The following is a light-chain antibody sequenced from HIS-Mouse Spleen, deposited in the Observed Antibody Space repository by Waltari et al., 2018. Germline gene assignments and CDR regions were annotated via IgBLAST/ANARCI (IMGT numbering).Light chain of an antibody. J-gene: IGLJ1*01. CDR3: SSYTSSSTPYV. V-gene: IGLV2-14*01. CDR2: EVS. Sequence: QSALTQPAPVSGSPGQSITISCTGTSSDVGGYNSVPWYQQHPGKAPKLMIYEVSNRPSGVSNRFSGSKSGNTASLTISGLQAEDEADYYCSSYTSSSTPYVFGTGTKVTVL. CDR1: SSDVGGYNS.